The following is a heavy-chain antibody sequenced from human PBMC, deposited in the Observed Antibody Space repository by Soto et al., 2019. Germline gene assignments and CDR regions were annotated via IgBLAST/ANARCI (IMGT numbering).Heavy chain of an antibody. CDR1: SGSISSSNW. CDR2: IYHSGST. D-gene: IGHD3-16*01. J-gene: IGHJ4*02. Sequence: QVQLQESGPGLVKPSGTLSLTCVVSSGSISSSNWWSWVRPPPGKGLEWIGEIYHSGSTNYNPSRKSRVTISVDKSKNQFSLNLSSVTAADTAVYHCARGGTLTSEKGSYDDSWGQGTLVTVSS. V-gene: IGHV4-4*02. CDR3: ARGGTLTSEKGSYDDS.